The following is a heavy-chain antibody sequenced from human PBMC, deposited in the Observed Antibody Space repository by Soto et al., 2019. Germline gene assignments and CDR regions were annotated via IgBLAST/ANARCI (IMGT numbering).Heavy chain of an antibody. Sequence: PGGSLRLSCAASGFTFSSYSMNWVRQAPGKWLEWVSSISSSSSYIYYADSVKGRFTISRDNAKNSLYLQMNSLRAEDTAVYYCAREELRFYYYYGMDVWGQGTTVNVSS. CDR2: ISSSSSYI. V-gene: IGHV3-21*01. CDR3: AREELRFYYYYGMDV. J-gene: IGHJ6*02. D-gene: IGHD5-12*01. CDR1: GFTFSSYS.